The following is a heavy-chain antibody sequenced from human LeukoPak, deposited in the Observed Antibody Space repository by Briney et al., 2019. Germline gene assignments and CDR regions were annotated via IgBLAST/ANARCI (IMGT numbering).Heavy chain of an antibody. V-gene: IGHV4-4*02. D-gene: IGHD3-10*01. Sequence: SETLSLTCAVSGDSVSGAFWWSWVRLPPHKGLEWIGEIHHSGSSNYNPSLKSRVIISLDGSKNLLSLELSSVTAADTAVYYCARMARFRGPRGFDYWGQGTLVTVSS. CDR1: GDSVSGAFW. CDR2: IHHSGSS. J-gene: IGHJ4*02. CDR3: ARMARFRGPRGFDY.